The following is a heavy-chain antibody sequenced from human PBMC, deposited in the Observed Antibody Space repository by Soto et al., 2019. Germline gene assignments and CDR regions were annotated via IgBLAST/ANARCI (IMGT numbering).Heavy chain of an antibody. Sequence: SVKVSCKASGGTFSSYASSWVRQAPGQGLEWMGGIIPIFGTANYAQKFQGRVTITADESTSTAYMELSSLRSEDTAVYYCARALYSSPRVYYYYGMDVWGQGTTVTVSS. CDR2: IIPIFGTA. D-gene: IGHD6-13*01. CDR1: GGTFSSYA. V-gene: IGHV1-69*13. J-gene: IGHJ6*02. CDR3: ARALYSSPRVYYYYGMDV.